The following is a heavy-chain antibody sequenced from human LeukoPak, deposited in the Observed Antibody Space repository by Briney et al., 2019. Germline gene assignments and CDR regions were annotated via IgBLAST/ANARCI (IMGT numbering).Heavy chain of an antibody. CDR2: ISSSGSTI. Sequence: GGSLRLSCAASGFTFSSYEMNWVRQAPGKGLEWVSYISSSGSTIYYADSVKGRFTISRDNAKNSLFLQMNSLRAEDTAVYYCARHRSGGSQDDAFDIWGQGTMVTVSS. CDR1: GFTFSSYE. J-gene: IGHJ3*02. V-gene: IGHV3-48*03. D-gene: IGHD2-15*01. CDR3: ARHRSGGSQDDAFDI.